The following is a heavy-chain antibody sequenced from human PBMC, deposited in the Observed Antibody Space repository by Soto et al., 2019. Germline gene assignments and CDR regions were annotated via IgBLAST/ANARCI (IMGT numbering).Heavy chain of an antibody. D-gene: IGHD3-16*01. Sequence: QVQLLQSGAEVKKSGSSVKVSCKVSGGIFRRYAISWVRQAPGQGLEWLGGIVPIFDITNYAQKFQGGVTITADESTSTAYMDLTSLRSEDTAVYYCARPDEGSYSSNHHYYYALDVWGQGTTVTVSS. CDR2: IVPIFDIT. CDR3: ARPDEGSYSSNHHYYYALDV. J-gene: IGHJ6*02. CDR1: GGIFRRYA. V-gene: IGHV1-69*01.